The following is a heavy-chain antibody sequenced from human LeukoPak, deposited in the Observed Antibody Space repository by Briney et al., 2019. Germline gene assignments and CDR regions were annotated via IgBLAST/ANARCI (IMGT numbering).Heavy chain of an antibody. J-gene: IGHJ4*02. D-gene: IGHD5-24*01. CDR3: GISGMAPNDY. CDR2: INHSGST. Sequence: SETLSLTCAVYGGSFSGYYWNWIRQPPGKGLEWIGEINHSGSTNYNPSLKSRVTISVDTSKNQFSLKLSSVTAADTTVSYCGISGMAPNDYWGQGTLVTVSS. CDR1: GGSFSGYY. V-gene: IGHV4-34*01.